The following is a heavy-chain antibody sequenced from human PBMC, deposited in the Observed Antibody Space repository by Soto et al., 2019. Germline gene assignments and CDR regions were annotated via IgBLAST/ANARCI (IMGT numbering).Heavy chain of an antibody. D-gene: IGHD3-22*01. Sequence: GGSLRLSCAASGFTFSSYAMSWVRQAPGKGLEWVSAISGSGGSTYYADSVKGRFTISRDNSKNTLYLQMNSLRAEDTAVYYCAKDPYYDSSGYENNWFDPWGQGTLVTVSS. V-gene: IGHV3-23*01. J-gene: IGHJ5*02. CDR2: ISGSGGST. CDR1: GFTFSSYA. CDR3: AKDPYYDSSGYENNWFDP.